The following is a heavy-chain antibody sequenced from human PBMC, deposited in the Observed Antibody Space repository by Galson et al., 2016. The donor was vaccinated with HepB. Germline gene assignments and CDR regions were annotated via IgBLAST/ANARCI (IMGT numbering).Heavy chain of an antibody. CDR1: GFTFSSYA. Sequence: SLRLSCAASGFTFSSYAMSWVRQAPGKGLEWVSPISGSGGSTFYADSVKGRFTTSRDNSKNTLYLQMNSLRAEDTAVYYCAKDANWGYLDAWGKGTTVTVSS. CDR2: ISGSGGST. CDR3: AKDANWGYLDA. J-gene: IGHJ6*04. V-gene: IGHV3-23*01. D-gene: IGHD2-15*01.